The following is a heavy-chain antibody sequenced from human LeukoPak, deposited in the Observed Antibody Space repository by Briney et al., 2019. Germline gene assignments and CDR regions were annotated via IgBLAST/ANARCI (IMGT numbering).Heavy chain of an antibody. Sequence: SETLSLTCTVSGGSITSYYWSWIRQPPGKGLEWIRYIYYSGSTNYNPSLKSRVTISVDTSKNQFSLKLSSVTAADTAVYYCARGKYSSSSGGFDYWGQGTLVTVSS. CDR2: IYYSGST. D-gene: IGHD6-6*01. J-gene: IGHJ4*02. V-gene: IGHV4-59*12. CDR1: GGSITSYY. CDR3: ARGKYSSSSGGFDY.